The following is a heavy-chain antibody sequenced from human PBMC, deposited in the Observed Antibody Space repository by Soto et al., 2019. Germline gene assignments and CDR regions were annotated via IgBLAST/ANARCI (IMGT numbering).Heavy chain of an antibody. J-gene: IGHJ6*02. CDR2: SSNRDRST. D-gene: IGHD3-3*01. CDR3: ARAWKIEKFGVISRSKGLDV. CDR1: GFIFSDYY. Sequence: QVQLVESGGGLVKAGGSLRLSCAASGFIFSDYYMTWIRQAPGKGLEWLSCSSNRDRSTYYADSVKDRFVVSKDNAKNLVYLQMNSLRAEDTAVYFCARAWKIEKFGVISRSKGLDVWGQGTTVTVSS. V-gene: IGHV3-11*01.